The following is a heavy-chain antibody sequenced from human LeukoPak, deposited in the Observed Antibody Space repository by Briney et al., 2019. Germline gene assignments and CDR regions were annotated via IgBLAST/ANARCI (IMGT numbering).Heavy chain of an antibody. CDR2: IYYSGST. D-gene: IGHD1/OR15-1a*01. J-gene: IGHJ4*02. CDR1: GGSITNDY. V-gene: IGHV4-59*08. CDR3: ARNKDGPFDY. Sequence: PSETLSLTCTVSGGSITNDYWSWIRQPPGKGLEWIGYIYYSGSTKYKSSLKSRVTISVDTSKNQFSLKLSSVTAADTAVYYCARNKDGPFDYWGQGTLVTVSS.